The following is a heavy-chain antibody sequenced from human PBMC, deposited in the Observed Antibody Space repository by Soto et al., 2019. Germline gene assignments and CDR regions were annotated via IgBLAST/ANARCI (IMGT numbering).Heavy chain of an antibody. J-gene: IGHJ6*02. CDR1: GGSISSSSYY. Sequence: SETLSLTCTVSGGSISSSSYYCGWIRQPPGKGLEWIGSIYYSGSTYYNPSLKSRVTISVDTSKNQFSLKLSSVTAADTAVYYCAGITCFGVVTYGMYVWGQGTTVTVSS. CDR2: IYYSGST. D-gene: IGHD3-3*01. CDR3: AGITCFGVVTYGMYV. V-gene: IGHV4-39*01.